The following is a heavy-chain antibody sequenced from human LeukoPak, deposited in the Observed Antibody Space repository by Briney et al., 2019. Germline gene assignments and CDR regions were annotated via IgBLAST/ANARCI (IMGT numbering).Heavy chain of an antibody. Sequence: GGSLRLSCAASGLTFSDYSMTWVRQAPGKGLFWVSGFSAGGGSTYYADSVKGRFTISRDNSRNTLYLQMNSLRAEDTAVYYCARDGTGTSYYYYGMDVWGQGTTVTVSS. V-gene: IGHV3-23*01. CDR2: FSAGGGST. CDR1: GLTFSDYS. J-gene: IGHJ6*02. D-gene: IGHD1-7*01. CDR3: ARDGTGTSYYYYGMDV.